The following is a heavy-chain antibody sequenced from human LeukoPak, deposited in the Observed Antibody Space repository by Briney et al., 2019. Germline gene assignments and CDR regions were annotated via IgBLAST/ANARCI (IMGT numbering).Heavy chain of an antibody. CDR3: AGTGEGYYFDY. J-gene: IGHJ4*02. Sequence: SETLSLTCTVSGGSISSYYWSWIRQPPGKGLEWIGYIYYSGSTNYNPSLKSRVTISVDTSKNQFSLKLSSVTAADTAVYYCAGTGEGYYFDYWGQGTLVTVSS. D-gene: IGHD7-27*01. CDR2: IYYSGST. CDR1: GGSISSYY. V-gene: IGHV4-59*08.